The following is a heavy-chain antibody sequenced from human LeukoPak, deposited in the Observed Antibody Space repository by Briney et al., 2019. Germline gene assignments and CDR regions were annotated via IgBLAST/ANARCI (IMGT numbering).Heavy chain of an antibody. CDR3: ARIPTHCSSTSCSEDAFDI. CDR1: GGSISSYY. J-gene: IGHJ3*02. Sequence: SETLSLTCTVSGGSISSYYWSWIRQPPGKGLEWIGFSYFSGNANYNPTLKGRVTMSVDSSKNQFSLKLSSVTAADTAVYYCARIPTHCSSTSCSEDAFDIWGQGTMVTVSS. CDR2: SYFSGNA. V-gene: IGHV4-59*12. D-gene: IGHD2-2*01.